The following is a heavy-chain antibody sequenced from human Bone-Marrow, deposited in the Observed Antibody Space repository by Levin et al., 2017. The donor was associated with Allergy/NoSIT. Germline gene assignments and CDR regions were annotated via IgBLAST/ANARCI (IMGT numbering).Heavy chain of an antibody. CDR1: GGSISNNY. D-gene: IGHD4-23*01. J-gene: IGHJ6*03. CDR2: IYYSGRT. V-gene: IGHV4-59*01. Sequence: SQTLSLTCTVSGGSISNNYWSWIRQPPEKRLEWIGYIYYSGRTNYNPSLTSRVTISVDTSKNLFSLKLSSVTAADSAVYYCARAIPSGGNSYYYYYMDVWGKGTTVTVSS. CDR3: ARAIPSGGNSYYYYYMDV.